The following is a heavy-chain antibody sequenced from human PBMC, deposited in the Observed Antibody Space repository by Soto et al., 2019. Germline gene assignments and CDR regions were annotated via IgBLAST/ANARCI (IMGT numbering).Heavy chain of an antibody. J-gene: IGHJ3*02. CDR2: ISGSGGST. CDR3: AKDGQCTFVLTGDTAFDI. CDR1: GFTFSSYA. D-gene: IGHD7-27*01. Sequence: GGSLRLSCAASGFTFSSYAMSWVRQAPGKGLEWVSAISGSGGSTYSADSVKGRFTISRDNSKNTLYLQINSLRAEDTAVYYCAKDGQCTFVLTGDTAFDIVGQGTMVTVSS. V-gene: IGHV3-23*01.